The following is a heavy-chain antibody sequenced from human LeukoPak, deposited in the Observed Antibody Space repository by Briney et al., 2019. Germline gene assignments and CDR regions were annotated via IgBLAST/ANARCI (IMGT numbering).Heavy chain of an antibody. D-gene: IGHD2-21*02. V-gene: IGHV3-49*04. Sequence: GGSLRLSCSGSGFSLGDYGINWVRQAPGKGLEWVGFIRSKRSGGTEYGAPVNGRIIISRDDAKNIVYLEMDSLRTEDTAVYYCNRWHSGDSYSNVWGPGTLVTVSS. J-gene: IGHJ4*02. CDR1: GFSLGDYG. CDR3: NRWHSGDSYSNV. CDR2: IRSKRSGGT.